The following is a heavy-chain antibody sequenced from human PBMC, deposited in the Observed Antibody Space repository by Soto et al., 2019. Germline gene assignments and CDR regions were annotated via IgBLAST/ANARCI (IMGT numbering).Heavy chain of an antibody. CDR1: GFTFDDYT. CDR3: AKDRRHYDSSGEFDY. V-gene: IGHV3-43*01. D-gene: IGHD3-22*01. CDR2: ISWDGGST. J-gene: IGHJ4*02. Sequence: EVQLVESGGVVVQPGGSLRLSCAASGFTFDDYTMHWVRQAPGKGLEWVSLISWDGGSTYYADSVKGRFTISRDNSKNSLYLQMNSLRTEDTALYYCAKDRRHYDSSGEFDYWGQGTLVTVSS.